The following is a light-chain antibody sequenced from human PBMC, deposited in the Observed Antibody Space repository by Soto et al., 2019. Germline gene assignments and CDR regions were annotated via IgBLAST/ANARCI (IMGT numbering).Light chain of an antibody. J-gene: IGKJ2*01. Sequence: DIQMTQSPSTLSASVGDSVTITCRARQSISHYLAWYQQKPVKAPKVLIYDASSFESWVPLRFSGSGSGTEFTLTISSLQPDDFATYYCQEYESYSSTFGQGTKLQIK. V-gene: IGKV1-5*01. CDR2: DAS. CDR1: QSISHY. CDR3: QEYESYSST.